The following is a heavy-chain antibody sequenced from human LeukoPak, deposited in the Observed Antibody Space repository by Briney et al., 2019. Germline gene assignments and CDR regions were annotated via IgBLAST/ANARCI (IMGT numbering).Heavy chain of an antibody. CDR1: GFPFSDYT. Sequence: GGSLRLSCAASGFPFSDYTIMWVRQAPGKGLEYVSSITSRSTYIYYADSVKGRFTISRDNAKNSLYLQMNSLRTEDTAVYYCARVPLGYLGYSSAWYTDYWGEGALVSVSS. CDR3: ARVPLGYLGYSSAWYTDY. V-gene: IGHV3-21*01. D-gene: IGHD6-19*01. J-gene: IGHJ4*02. CDR2: ITSRSTYI.